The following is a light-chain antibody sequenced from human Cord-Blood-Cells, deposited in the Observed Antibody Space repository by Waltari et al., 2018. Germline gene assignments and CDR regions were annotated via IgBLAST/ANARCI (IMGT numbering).Light chain of an antibody. Sequence: QSALTQPASVSGSPGQSITISCTGTSSDGGSYNLVSWYQQHTGKAPKLMIYEGSKRPSGISNRFSGSKSGNTASLTITGLQAEDEADYYCCSYAGSSTGVFGGGTKLTVL. CDR2: EGS. CDR3: CSYAGSSTGV. CDR1: SSDGGSYNL. J-gene: IGLJ3*02. V-gene: IGLV2-23*01.